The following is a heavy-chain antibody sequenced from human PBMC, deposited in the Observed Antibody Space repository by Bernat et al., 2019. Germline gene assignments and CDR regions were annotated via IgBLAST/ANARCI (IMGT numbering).Heavy chain of an antibody. CDR3: AGEVPAASYYYYYGMDV. CDR2: IYYSGST. D-gene: IGHD2-2*01. J-gene: IGHJ6*02. CDR1: GGSISSYY. V-gene: IGHV4-59*08. Sequence: QVQLQESGPGLVKPSETLSLTCTVSGGSISSYYWSWIRQPPGKGLEWIGYIYYSGSTNYNPSLKSRVTISVDTSKNQISLKLSSVTAADTAVYYCAGEVPAASYYYYYGMDVWGQGTTVTVSS.